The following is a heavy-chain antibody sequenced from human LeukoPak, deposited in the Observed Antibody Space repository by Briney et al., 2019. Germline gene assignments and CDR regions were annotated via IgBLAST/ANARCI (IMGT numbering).Heavy chain of an antibody. J-gene: IGHJ5*02. Sequence: SETLSLTCTVSGASVTDYYWSWIRQSPGKGLEWISYVHHSGNSDYNPSLRSRVTTSLDTSKNQFSLNLISVTAADTAVYYCTRGHWGLQSWSQGTLVTVSS. CDR2: VHHSGNS. V-gene: IGHV4-59*02. D-gene: IGHD7-27*01. CDR3: TRGHWGLQS. CDR1: GASVTDYY.